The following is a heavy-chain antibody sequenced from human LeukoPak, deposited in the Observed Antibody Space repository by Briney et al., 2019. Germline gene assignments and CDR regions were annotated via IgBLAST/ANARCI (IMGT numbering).Heavy chain of an antibody. CDR2: ISGDGKTT. D-gene: IGHD3-3*01. Sequence: GGSLRLSCAASGFTFISHAMTWVRQAPGKGLEWVSVISGDGKTTYYVDSVKARFTISRDSRKRTVFLQMNSLRAEDTAIYYCVKNPGFDFWSDFLTRDNYYMDVWGIGTTVTVS. CDR3: VKNPGFDFWSDFLTRDNYYMDV. V-gene: IGHV3-23*01. CDR1: GFTFISHA. J-gene: IGHJ6*03.